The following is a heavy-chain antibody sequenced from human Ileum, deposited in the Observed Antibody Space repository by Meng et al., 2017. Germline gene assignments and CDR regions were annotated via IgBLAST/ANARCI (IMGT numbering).Heavy chain of an antibody. Sequence: GESLKISCAASGFTFSSYGMHWVRQAPGKGLEWVAVIWYDGSNKYYADSVKGRFTISRDNSKNTLYLQMNSLRAEDTAVYYCARDLDPYYYDSSGPAYGMDVWGQGTMVTVSS. D-gene: IGHD3-22*01. J-gene: IGHJ6*02. V-gene: IGHV3-33*01. CDR3: ARDLDPYYYDSSGPAYGMDV. CDR1: GFTFSSYG. CDR2: IWYDGSNK.